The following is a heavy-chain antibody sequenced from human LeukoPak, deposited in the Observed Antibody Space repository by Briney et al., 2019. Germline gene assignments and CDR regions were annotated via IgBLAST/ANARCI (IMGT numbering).Heavy chain of an antibody. CDR3: ATTLTDTAMVYYYYGMDV. CDR1: GFTFSSYG. CDR2: ISDDGSNK. J-gene: IGHJ6*02. Sequence: PGGSLRLSCAASGFTFSSYGMHWVRQAPGKGLEWVAVISDDGSNKYYADSEKRRFTISRDNSKNTLYLQMNSLRAEDTAVYYCATTLTDTAMVYYYYGMDVWGQGTTVTVSS. V-gene: IGHV3-30*03. D-gene: IGHD5-18*01.